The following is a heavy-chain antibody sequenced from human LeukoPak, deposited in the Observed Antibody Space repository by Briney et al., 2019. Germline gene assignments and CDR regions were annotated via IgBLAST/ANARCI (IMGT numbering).Heavy chain of an antibody. Sequence: GGSLRFSCAASGFTFSSYEMNWVRQAPGKGLEWVSYISSSGSTIYYADSVKGRFTISRDNAKNSLYLQMNSLRAEDTAVYYCARDPIAVAGPQYFDYWGQGTLVTVSS. CDR2: ISSSGSTI. V-gene: IGHV3-48*03. J-gene: IGHJ4*02. CDR3: ARDPIAVAGPQYFDY. D-gene: IGHD6-19*01. CDR1: GFTFSSYE.